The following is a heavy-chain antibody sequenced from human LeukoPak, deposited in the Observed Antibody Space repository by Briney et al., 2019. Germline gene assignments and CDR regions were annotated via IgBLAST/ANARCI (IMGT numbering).Heavy chain of an antibody. J-gene: IGHJ4*02. Sequence: PGGSLRLSCAASGFPFSSYAMSWVRQPPGKGLVCVSAIRGSGGSTYYADSVKGRFTISRDNSKNTLYLQMNSLRAEDTAVYYCAGGYSSSSWSLFDYWGQGTLVTVSS. CDR2: IRGSGGST. CDR1: GFPFSSYA. CDR3: AGGYSSSSWSLFDY. V-gene: IGHV3-23*01. D-gene: IGHD6-6*01.